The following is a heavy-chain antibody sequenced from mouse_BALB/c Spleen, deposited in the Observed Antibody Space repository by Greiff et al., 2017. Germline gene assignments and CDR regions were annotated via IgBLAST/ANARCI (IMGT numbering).Heavy chain of an antibody. V-gene: IGHV1-9*01. J-gene: IGHJ4*01. Sequence: VQLQQSGAELMKPGASVKISCKATGYTFSSYWIEWVKQRPGHGLEWIGEILPGSGSTNYNEKFKGKATFTADTSSNTAYMQLSSLTSEDSAVYYCARPFYYGYEDYAMDYWGQGTSVTVSS. D-gene: IGHD1-2*01. CDR3: ARPFYYGYEDYAMDY. CDR2: ILPGSGST. CDR1: GYTFSSYW.